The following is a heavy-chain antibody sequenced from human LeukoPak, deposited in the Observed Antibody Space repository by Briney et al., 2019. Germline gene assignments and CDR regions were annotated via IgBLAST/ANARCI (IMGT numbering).Heavy chain of an antibody. CDR3: ATDRFYYDSSGFSDY. CDR2: FDPEDGET. J-gene: IGHJ4*02. Sequence: ASVKVSCKVSGYTLTELSMHWVRQAPGKGLEWMGGFDPEDGETIYAQKFQGRVTMTEDTSTDTAYMELSSLRSEDTAVYYCATDRFYYDSSGFSDYWGRGTLVTVSS. V-gene: IGHV1-24*01. D-gene: IGHD3-22*01. CDR1: GYTLTELS.